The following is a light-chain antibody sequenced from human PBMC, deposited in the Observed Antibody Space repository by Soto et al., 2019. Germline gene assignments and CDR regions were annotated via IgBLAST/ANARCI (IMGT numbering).Light chain of an antibody. CDR1: TGAVTSGHW. CDR2: DTD. Sequence: QAVVTQEPSLTVSPGGTVTLTCDSSTGAVTSGHWPHWFQQKPGQAPRTLIYDTDNKHPWTPARFSGSLLGGKSALTLSGAQPEDEADYYCLVIFTGVGEVFGTGTKLTVL. V-gene: IGLV7-46*01. J-gene: IGLJ1*01. CDR3: LVIFTGVGEV.